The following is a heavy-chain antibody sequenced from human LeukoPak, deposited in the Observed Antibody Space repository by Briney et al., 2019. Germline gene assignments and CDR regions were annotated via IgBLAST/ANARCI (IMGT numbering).Heavy chain of an antibody. CDR3: ARVRPDIAVAGKFHY. V-gene: IGHV4-4*07. D-gene: IGHD6-19*01. CDR1: GASISTYY. Sequence: SEILSLTCTVSGASISTYYWSWIRQPVGKGLEWIGHIKTSGSTHFNPSLKSRVTISVDTSKNQFSLKLSSVTAADTAVYYCARVRPDIAVAGKFHYWGQGTLVTVSS. J-gene: IGHJ4*02. CDR2: IKTSGST.